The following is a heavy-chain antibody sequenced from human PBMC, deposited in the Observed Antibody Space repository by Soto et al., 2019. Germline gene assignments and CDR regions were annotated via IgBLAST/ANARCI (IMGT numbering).Heavy chain of an antibody. CDR1: GFTFSSYG. J-gene: IGHJ2*01. D-gene: IGHD4-17*01. Sequence: QVQLVESGGGVVQPGRSLRLSCAASGFTFSSYGMHWVRQAPGKGLEWVAVIWYDGSNKYYADSVKGRFTISRDNSKNTLYLQMTTLSPEDTAVYYGATSPVTPASCYSALWGRGPLVTVPS. CDR2: IWYDGSNK. CDR3: ATSPVTPASCYSAL. V-gene: IGHV3-33*01.